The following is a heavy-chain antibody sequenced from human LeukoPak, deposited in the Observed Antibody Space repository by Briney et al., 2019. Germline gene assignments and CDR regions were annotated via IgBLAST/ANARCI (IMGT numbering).Heavy chain of an antibody. CDR1: GNSISSGDNY. CDR3: ARLGDHYYYDSSGYSSYYYYMDV. D-gene: IGHD3-22*01. CDR2: IYTSGST. J-gene: IGHJ6*03. V-gene: IGHV4-61*02. Sequence: SETLSLTCTVSGNSISSGDNYWSWIRQPAGKGLEWIGRIYTSGSTNYNPSLKSRVTISGDTSKNQFSLRLSSVTAADTAVYYCARLGDHYYYDSSGYSSYYYYMDVWGKGTTVTISS.